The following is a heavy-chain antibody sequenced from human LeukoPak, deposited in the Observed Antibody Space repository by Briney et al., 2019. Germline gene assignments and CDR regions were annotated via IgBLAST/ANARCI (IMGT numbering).Heavy chain of an antibody. V-gene: IGHV4-34*01. Sequence: PSETLSLTCAVYGGSFSGYYWSWIRQPPRKGLEWIGEINHSGSTNYNPSLKSRVTISVGSPNNQFSLKVSSVTAADTAVYYCASGRRDGYNKWFDYWGQGTLVTVSS. CDR1: GGSFSGYY. CDR2: INHSGST. CDR3: ASGRRDGYNKWFDY. D-gene: IGHD5-24*01. J-gene: IGHJ4*02.